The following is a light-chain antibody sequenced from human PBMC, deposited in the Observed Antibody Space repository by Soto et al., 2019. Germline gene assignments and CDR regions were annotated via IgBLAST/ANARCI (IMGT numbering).Light chain of an antibody. J-gene: IGKJ1*01. CDR1: QSVSSSY. Sequence: EIVLTQSPGTLSLSPGERATLSCRASQSVSSSYLAWYQQKPGQAPRLLIYGASSRATGIPDRFSGSGSGTDFTLTISRLEPEDFAVYYCQPYGSSPLCTCGQGTNVEIK. CDR2: GAS. CDR3: QPYGSSPLCT. V-gene: IGKV3-20*01.